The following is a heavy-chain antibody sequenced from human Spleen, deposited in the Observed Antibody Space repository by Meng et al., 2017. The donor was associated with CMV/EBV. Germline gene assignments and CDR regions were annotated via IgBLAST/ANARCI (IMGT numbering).Heavy chain of an antibody. V-gene: IGHV3-30*02. CDR3: ARDRRTVTHEIYYYYYGMDV. CDR1: GFTFSSYS. Sequence: GESLKISCAASGFTFSSYSMNWVRQPPGKGLEWVAFIRYDGINKHYTDSVRGRFAISRDNSENTVYLQMNSLRAEDTAVYYCARDRRTVTHEIYYYYYGMDVWGQGTTVTVSS. CDR2: IRYDGINK. D-gene: IGHD4-11*01. J-gene: IGHJ6*02.